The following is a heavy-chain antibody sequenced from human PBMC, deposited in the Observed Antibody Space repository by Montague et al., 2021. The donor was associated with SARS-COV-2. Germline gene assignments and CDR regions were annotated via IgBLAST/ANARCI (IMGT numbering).Heavy chain of an antibody. V-gene: IGHV4-59*11. Sequence: ETLSLTCSVSGGSISGHYWSWIRQPPGKGLEWIGNFDHSGNSKYNPSLKSRATISVDTSKNQFALRLSSVTAADTAVYYCAREFRIELWQTNWYFGLWGRGTLVTVSS. CDR2: FDHSGNS. CDR1: GGSISGHY. J-gene: IGHJ2*01. CDR3: AREFRIELWQTNWYFGL. D-gene: IGHD3-16*01.